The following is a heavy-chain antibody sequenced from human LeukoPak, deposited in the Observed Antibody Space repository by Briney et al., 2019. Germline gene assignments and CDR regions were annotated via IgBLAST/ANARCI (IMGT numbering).Heavy chain of an antibody. J-gene: IGHJ4*02. CDR1: GFTFSSYA. CDR3: ARVDYYDRGGDY. V-gene: IGHV3-30-3*01. CDR2: ISYDGSNK. Sequence: GGSLRLSCAASGFTFSSYAMHWVRQAPGKGLEWVAVISYDGSNKYYADSVKGRFTISRDNAKNSLYLQMNSLRAEDTAVYYCARVDYYDRGGDYWGQGTLVTVSS. D-gene: IGHD3-22*01.